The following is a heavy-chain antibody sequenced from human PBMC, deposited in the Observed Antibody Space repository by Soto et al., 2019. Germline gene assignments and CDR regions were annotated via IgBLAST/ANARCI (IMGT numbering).Heavy chain of an antibody. V-gene: IGHV3-30-3*01. D-gene: IGHD4-17*01. Sequence: PGGSLRLSCAASGFTFSSYAMHWVRQAPGKGLEWVAVISYDGSNKYYADSVKGRFTISRDNSKNTLYLQMNSLRAEDTAVYYCARDPDPTTVTTYRYYYYGMDVWGQGTTVTVSS. CDR2: ISYDGSNK. J-gene: IGHJ6*02. CDR1: GFTFSSYA. CDR3: ARDPDPTTVTTYRYYYYGMDV.